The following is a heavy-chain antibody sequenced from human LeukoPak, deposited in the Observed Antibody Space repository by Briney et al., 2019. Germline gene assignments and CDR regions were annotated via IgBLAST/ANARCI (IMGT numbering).Heavy chain of an antibody. CDR3: ARDPDPYSSGWYGY. CDR1: GYTFTSYG. CDR2: ISDYNGNT. Sequence: ASVKVSCKASGYTFTSYGISWVRQAPGQGLEWMGWISDYNGNTNYAQKLQGRVTMTTDTSTSTAYMELRSLRSDDTAVYYCARDPDPYSSGWYGYWGQGTLVTVSS. J-gene: IGHJ4*02. V-gene: IGHV1-18*01. D-gene: IGHD6-19*01.